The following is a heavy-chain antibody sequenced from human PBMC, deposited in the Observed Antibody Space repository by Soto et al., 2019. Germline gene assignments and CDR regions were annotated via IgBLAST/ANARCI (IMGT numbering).Heavy chain of an antibody. V-gene: IGHV4-4*07. D-gene: IGHD1-1*01. CDR2: IYATGTT. Sequence: ASDTLSLTCTVSGASISGFYWSWIRKSAGKGLEWIGRIYATGTTDYNPSLKSRVMMSVDTSKKQFSLKLRSVTAADTAVYYCVRDGTKTLRDWFDPWGQGISVTVSS. J-gene: IGHJ5*02. CDR1: GASISGFY. CDR3: VRDGTKTLRDWFDP.